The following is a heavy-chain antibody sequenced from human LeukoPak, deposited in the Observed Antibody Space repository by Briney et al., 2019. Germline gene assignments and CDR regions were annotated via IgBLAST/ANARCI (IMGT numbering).Heavy chain of an antibody. J-gene: IGHJ3*02. CDR2: IYHSGST. CDR1: GYSISSGYY. CDR3: ARDTERIAAASHAFDI. D-gene: IGHD6-13*01. Sequence: SETLSLTCTVSGYSISSGYYWGWIRQPPGKGLEWIGSIYHSGSTYYNPSLKSRVTISVDTSKNQFSLKLSSVTAADTAVYYCARDTERIAAASHAFDIWGQGTTVTVSS. V-gene: IGHV4-38-2*02.